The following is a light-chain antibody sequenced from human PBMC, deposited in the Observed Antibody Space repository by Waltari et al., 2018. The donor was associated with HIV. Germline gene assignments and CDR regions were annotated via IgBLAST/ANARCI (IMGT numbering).Light chain of an antibody. CDR2: EVS. CDR1: SSDVGGYNY. V-gene: IGLV2-14*01. Sequence: QSALTQPPSASGSPGPSVTISCPGTSSDVGGYNYVPWYQQHPGKAPKLMIYEVSNRPSGVSNRFSGSKSGNTASLTISGLQAEDEADYYCSSYTSSSTRVFGGGTKLTVL. J-gene: IGLJ2*01. CDR3: SSYTSSSTRV.